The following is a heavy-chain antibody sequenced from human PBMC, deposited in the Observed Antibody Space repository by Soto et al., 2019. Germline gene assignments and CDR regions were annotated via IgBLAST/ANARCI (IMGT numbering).Heavy chain of an antibody. V-gene: IGHV4-4*07. CDR2: IYTSGST. J-gene: IGHJ4*02. CDR1: VVSISSYY. D-gene: IGHD6-19*01. CDR3: ARDYSPCIAVGGTIFEY. Sequence: SETLSLTCTVSVVSISSYYWSCIRHPAGKGLEWIGRIYTSGSTNYNPSLKSRVTMSVDTSKNQFSLKLSSVTAADTAVYYCARDYSPCIAVGGTIFEYLGQGTRVTVSS.